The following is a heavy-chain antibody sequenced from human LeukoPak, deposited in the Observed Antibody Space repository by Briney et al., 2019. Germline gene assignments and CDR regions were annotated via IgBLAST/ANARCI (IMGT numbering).Heavy chain of an antibody. Sequence: SETLSLTCAVYGGSFSGYYWSWIRQPPGKGLEWIGEINHSGSTNYNPSLKSRVTISVDTSKNQFSLKLSSVTAADTAVYYCARASPDDYGDFESHWGQGTLVTVSS. V-gene: IGHV4-34*01. CDR1: GGSFSGYY. J-gene: IGHJ4*02. CDR2: INHSGST. D-gene: IGHD4-17*01. CDR3: ARASPDDYGDFESH.